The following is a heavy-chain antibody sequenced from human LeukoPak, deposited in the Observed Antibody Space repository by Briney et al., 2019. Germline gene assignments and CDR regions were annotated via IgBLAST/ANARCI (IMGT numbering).Heavy chain of an antibody. Sequence: PGGSLRLSCAASGFTFSSYAMHWVRQAPGKGLEWVAVISYDGSNKYYADSVKGRFTISRDNSKNTLYLQMNSLRAEDTAVYYCIVFGDSNHWGQGTLVTVSS. CDR2: ISYDGSNK. CDR1: GFTFSSYA. CDR3: IVFGDSNH. D-gene: IGHD4-17*01. V-gene: IGHV3-30*04. J-gene: IGHJ5*02.